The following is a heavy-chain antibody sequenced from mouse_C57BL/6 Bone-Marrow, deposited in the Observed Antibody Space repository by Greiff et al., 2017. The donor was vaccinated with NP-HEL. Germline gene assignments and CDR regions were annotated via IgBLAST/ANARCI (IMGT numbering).Heavy chain of an antibody. CDR3: ARAPYYDGSSKRYYFDY. J-gene: IGHJ2*01. D-gene: IGHD1-1*01. CDR1: GFTFSSYA. CDR2: ISDGGSYT. V-gene: IGHV5-4*01. Sequence: EVQGVESGGGLVKPGGSLKLSCAASGFTFSSYAMSWVRQTPEKRLEWVATISDGGSYTYYPDNVKGRFTISRDNAKNNLYLQMSHLKSEDTAMYYCARAPYYDGSSKRYYFDYWGQGTTLTVSS.